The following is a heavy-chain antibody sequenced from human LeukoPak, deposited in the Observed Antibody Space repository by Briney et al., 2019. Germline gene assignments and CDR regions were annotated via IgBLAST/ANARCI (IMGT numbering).Heavy chain of an antibody. CDR2: IYYSGST. V-gene: IGHV4-31*03. J-gene: IGHJ4*02. D-gene: IGHD3-10*01. CDR1: GGSISSGGYY. CDR3: ARGGRRFGELLSEDY. Sequence: SETLSLTCTVSGGSISSGGYYWSWIRQHPGKGLDWIGYIYYSGSTYYNPSLKSRVTISVDTSKNQFSLKLSSVTAADTAVYYCARGGRRFGELLSEDYWGQGTLVTVSS.